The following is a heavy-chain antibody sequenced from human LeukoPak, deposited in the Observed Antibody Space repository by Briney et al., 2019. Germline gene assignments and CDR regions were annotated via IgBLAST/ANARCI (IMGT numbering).Heavy chain of an antibody. D-gene: IGHD5-24*01. CDR2: IRYDGTNK. Sequence: GGSLRLSCAASGFTFSNFGMHWVRQAPGKGLEWVTFIRYDGTNKYYADSVKGRFTISRDNSKNTLYLQMNSLRVEDTAMYYCAKVETSTSPGGIDYWGQGTLVTVSS. CDR1: GFTFSNFG. V-gene: IGHV3-30*02. J-gene: IGHJ4*02. CDR3: AKVETSTSPGGIDY.